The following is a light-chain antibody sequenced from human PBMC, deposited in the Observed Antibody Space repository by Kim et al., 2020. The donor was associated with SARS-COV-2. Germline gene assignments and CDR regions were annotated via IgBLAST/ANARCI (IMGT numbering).Light chain of an antibody. CDR2: DNN. V-gene: IGLV1-51*01. CDR1: SSNIGKNY. Sequence: GQKVTISCSGSSSNIGKNYVSWYQQLPGTAPKLLIYDNNKRPSGIPDRFSGSKSGTSATLGITGLQTGDEADYYCGTWDDSLSSVVFGGGTQLTVL. CDR3: GTWDDSLSSVV. J-gene: IGLJ2*01.